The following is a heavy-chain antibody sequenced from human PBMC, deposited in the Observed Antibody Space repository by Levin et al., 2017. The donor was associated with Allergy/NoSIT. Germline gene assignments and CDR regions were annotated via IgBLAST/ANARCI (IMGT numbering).Heavy chain of an antibody. CDR1: GYSISSGYY. CDR2: IYHSGST. Sequence: SCAVSGYSISSGYYWGWIRQPPGKGLEWIGSIYHSGSTYYNPSLKSRVTISVDTSKNQFSLKLSSVTAADTAVYYCAREHSGSSRDDYWGQGTLVTVSS. V-gene: IGHV4-38-2*02. J-gene: IGHJ4*02. CDR3: AREHSGSSRDDY. D-gene: IGHD1-26*01.